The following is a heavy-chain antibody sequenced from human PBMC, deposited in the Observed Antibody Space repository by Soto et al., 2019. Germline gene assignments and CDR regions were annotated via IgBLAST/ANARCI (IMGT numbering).Heavy chain of an antibody. CDR1: GYTFTSYN. J-gene: IGHJ5*02. V-gene: IGHV1-3*01. Sequence: AAVKISCNASGYTFTSYNMNWVLQAAGQRLEWMGWINPVNGNTKSSQKFQDRVIITRDTSASTAYMELRSRRSEDTAVYYCARGIATGQLDPWGQGTLVTVSS. CDR3: ARGIATGQLDP. D-gene: IGHD6-13*01. CDR2: INPVNGNT.